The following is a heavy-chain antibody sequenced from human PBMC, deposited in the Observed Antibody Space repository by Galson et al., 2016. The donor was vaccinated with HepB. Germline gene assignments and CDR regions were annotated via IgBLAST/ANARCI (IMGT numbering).Heavy chain of an antibody. CDR3: ARVGIRDAFDV. CDR2: IGTADDT. Sequence: SLRLSCAASGFIFSTYDMHWVRQFTGKGLEWVSGIGTADDTYYPDSVKGRFIISRENAKNSLYLRMNSLRAGDTAVYYCARVGIRDAFDVWGRGTMVTVSS. V-gene: IGHV3-13*01. J-gene: IGHJ3*01. CDR1: GFIFSTYD. D-gene: IGHD7-27*01.